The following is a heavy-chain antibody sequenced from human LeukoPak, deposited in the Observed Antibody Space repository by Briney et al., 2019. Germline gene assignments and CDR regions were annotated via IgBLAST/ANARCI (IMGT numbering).Heavy chain of an antibody. J-gene: IGHJ4*02. CDR2: IKQDGSEK. CDR3: ARGGSGIAVAGTNY. D-gene: IGHD6-19*01. CDR1: GFTFSSYS. V-gene: IGHV3-7*01. Sequence: GGSLRLSCAASGFTFSSYSINWVRQAPGKGLEWVANIKQDGSEKSYLDSVKGRLTISRDNAKTSFYLQMNSLRAEDTAVYYCARGGSGIAVAGTNYWGQGTLVTVSS.